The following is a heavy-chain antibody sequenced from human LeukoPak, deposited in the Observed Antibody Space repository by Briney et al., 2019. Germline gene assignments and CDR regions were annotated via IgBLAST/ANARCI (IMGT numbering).Heavy chain of an antibody. J-gene: IGHJ4*02. CDR1: GGSFSGYY. V-gene: IGHV4-34*01. CDR2: INHSGST. CDR3: ASGQYGSGSYYTP. Sequence: PSETLSLTCAVYGGSFSGYYWSWIRQPPGKGLEWTGEINHSGSTNYNPSLKSRVTISVDTSKNQFSLKLSSVTAADTAVHYCASGQYGSGSYYTPWGQGTLVTVSS. D-gene: IGHD3-10*01.